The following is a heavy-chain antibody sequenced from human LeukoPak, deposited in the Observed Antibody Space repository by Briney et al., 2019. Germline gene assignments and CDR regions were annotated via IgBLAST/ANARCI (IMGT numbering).Heavy chain of an antibody. V-gene: IGHV4-38-2*02. CDR2: IYHSGKS. CDR3: ARQRMVRGPHGGDDNWFDP. CDR1: GYSISSGYY. Sequence: PSETLSLTCSVSGYSISSGYYWDWIRQPPGRGLEWIASIYHSGKSYYNPSLESRVTISVDTSKNQFSLKLSSVTAADTAVYYCARQRMVRGPHGGDDNWFDPWGQGTLVTVSS. J-gene: IGHJ5*02. D-gene: IGHD3-10*01.